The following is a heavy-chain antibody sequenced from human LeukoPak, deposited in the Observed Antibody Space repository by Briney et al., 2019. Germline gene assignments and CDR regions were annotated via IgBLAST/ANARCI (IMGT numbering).Heavy chain of an antibody. CDR1: GGTFSSYA. V-gene: IGHV1-69*01. CDR3: ARDRTTLRYFDWLPRTDAFDI. D-gene: IGHD3-9*01. CDR2: IIPIFGTA. J-gene: IGHJ3*02. Sequence: ASVKVSCKASGGTFSSYAISWVRQAPGQGLEWMGGIIPIFGTANYAQKFQGRVTITADESTGTAYMELSSLRSEDTAVYYCARDRTTLRYFDWLPRTDAFDIWGQGTMVTVSS.